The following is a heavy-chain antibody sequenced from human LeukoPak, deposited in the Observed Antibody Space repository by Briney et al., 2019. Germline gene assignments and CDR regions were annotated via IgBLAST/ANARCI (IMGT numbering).Heavy chain of an antibody. V-gene: IGHV4-59*12. CDR2: IYYSGST. J-gene: IGHJ5*02. CDR3: VRESAYDSDWVTRWFDP. CDR1: GGSISRYY. Sequence: PSETLSLTCTVSGGSISRYYWNWIRQPPGKGLEWIGYIYYSGSTNYNPSLKSRVTISVDTSKNQFFLQLNSVTPEDTAVYYCVRESAYDSDWVTRWFDPWGQGTLVTVSS. D-gene: IGHD6-19*01.